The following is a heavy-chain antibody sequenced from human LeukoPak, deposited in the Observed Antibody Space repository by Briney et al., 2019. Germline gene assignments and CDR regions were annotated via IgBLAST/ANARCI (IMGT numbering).Heavy chain of an antibody. CDR3: ARDHRETSGLYAGFGY. D-gene: IGHD6-19*01. J-gene: IGHJ4*02. CDR1: GFTFSSYS. V-gene: IGHV3-48*01. Sequence: GGSLRLSCAASGFTFSSYSMNWVRQAPGKGLEWVSFITSSSTAIFYADSVKGRFSISRDKAKNSVYLQMDSLRAEDTAVYYCARDHRETSGLYAGFGYWGQGTLVTVSS. CDR2: ITSSSTAI.